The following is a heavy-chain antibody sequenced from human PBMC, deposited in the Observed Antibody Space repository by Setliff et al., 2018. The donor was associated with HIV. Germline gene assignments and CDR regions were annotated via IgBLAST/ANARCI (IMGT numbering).Heavy chain of an antibody. V-gene: IGHV5-51*01. J-gene: IGHJ4*02. Sequence: GESLKISCKASGYTFTNYWIGWVRQMPGKGLEWIGVIYPGDYVTRYGPSFQGQVSISAGVSITTAYLQWSSLKASDTAMYYCTRRRRAPGTEDLEAYWGQGTLVTVS. CDR3: TRRRRAPGTEDLEAY. CDR2: IYPGDYVT. D-gene: IGHD1-26*01. CDR1: GYTFTNYW.